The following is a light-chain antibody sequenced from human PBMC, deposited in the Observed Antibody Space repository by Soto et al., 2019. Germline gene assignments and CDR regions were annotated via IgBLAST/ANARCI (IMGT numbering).Light chain of an antibody. J-gene: IGLJ1*01. Sequence: QSVLTQPPSAPGSPGQSVTISCTGTSSDVGGYNYVSWYQQHPGKAPKLMIYEVSKRPSGVPDRFSGSKSGNTASLTVSGLQAADEADYFCKSYAGSNTYVFGSGTKVTVL. CDR1: SSDVGGYNY. CDR2: EVS. CDR3: KSYAGSNTYV. V-gene: IGLV2-8*01.